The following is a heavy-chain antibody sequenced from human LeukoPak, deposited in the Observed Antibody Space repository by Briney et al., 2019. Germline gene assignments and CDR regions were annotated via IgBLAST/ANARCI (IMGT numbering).Heavy chain of an antibody. V-gene: IGHV3-30*02. CDR2: IRYDGGNK. Sequence: GGSLRLSCAASGFTFSSYDMHWVRQAPGKGLEWVTFIRYDGGNKYYADSVKGRFTISRDNSKNTLYLQMNSLRAEDTAVYYCAKDLQKRWLQFKSGGGFDYWGQGTLVTVSS. J-gene: IGHJ4*02. CDR1: GFTFSSYD. D-gene: IGHD5-24*01. CDR3: AKDLQKRWLQFKSGGGFDY.